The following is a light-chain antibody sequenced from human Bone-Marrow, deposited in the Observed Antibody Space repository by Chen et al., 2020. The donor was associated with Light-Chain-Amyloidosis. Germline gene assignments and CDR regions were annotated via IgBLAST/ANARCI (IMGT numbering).Light chain of an antibody. CDR3: QSADSSGTYEVI. J-gene: IGLJ2*01. CDR2: RDT. V-gene: IGLV3-25*03. CDR1: DLPTKY. Sequence: SYELTHPPSVSVSPGQTARITCSGDDLPTKYAYWYQQKPGQAPVLVIRRDTERPSGISERFSGSSSGTTATLTISGVQEEDEADYHCQSADSSGTYEVIFGGGTKLTVL.